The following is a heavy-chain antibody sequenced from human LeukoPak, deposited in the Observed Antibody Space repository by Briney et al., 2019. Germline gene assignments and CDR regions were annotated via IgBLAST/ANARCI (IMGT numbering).Heavy chain of an antibody. V-gene: IGHV1-46*01. CDR2: INPSGGST. J-gene: IGHJ4*02. CDR3: AGELGGYDSL. CDR1: GYTFTTYY. Sequence: ASVKVSCKASGYTFTTYYIHWVRQAPGQGLEWMGIINPSGGSTRYAQKFQGRVTMTRDTSTSTVYMEVSSLRSEDTAVYYCAGELGGYDSLWGQGTLVTVSS. D-gene: IGHD5-12*01.